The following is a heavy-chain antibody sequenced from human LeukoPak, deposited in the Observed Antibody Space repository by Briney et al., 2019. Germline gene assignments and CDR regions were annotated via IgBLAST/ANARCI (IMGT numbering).Heavy chain of an antibody. CDR3: AKDPDDYDSSGYSDY. J-gene: IGHJ4*02. CDR1: GFTFSSYE. Sequence: GGSLRLSCAASGFTFSSYEMHWVRQAPGKGLEWVAFIRYDGSNKYYADSVKGRFTISRDNSKNTLYLQMNSLRAEDTAVYYCAKDPDDYDSSGYSDYWGQGTLVTVSS. V-gene: IGHV3-30*02. CDR2: IRYDGSNK. D-gene: IGHD3-22*01.